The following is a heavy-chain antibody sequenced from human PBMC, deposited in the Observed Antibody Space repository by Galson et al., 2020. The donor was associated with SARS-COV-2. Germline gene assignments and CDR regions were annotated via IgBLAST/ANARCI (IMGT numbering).Heavy chain of an antibody. CDR2: FDPEDGET. V-gene: IGHV1-24*01. CDR3: ATGPPYYYDCSGPRQARSIWVDP. CDR1: GYTLTELS. D-gene: IGHD3-22*01. J-gene: IGHJ5*02. Sequence: ASVKVSCKVSGYTLTELSMHWVRQAPGKGLEWMGGFDPEDGETIYAQKFQGRVTMTEDTYTDTAYMELSSLRSEDTAVYYCATGPPYYYDCSGPRQARSIWVDPWGQGTLVTVSS.